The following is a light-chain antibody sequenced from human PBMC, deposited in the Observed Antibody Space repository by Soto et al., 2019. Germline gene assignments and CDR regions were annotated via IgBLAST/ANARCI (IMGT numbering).Light chain of an antibody. J-gene: IGLJ1*01. CDR3: SSYTSTYV. Sequence: QSALTQPASVSGSPGQSITISCTGTSSDVGGYNYVSWYQQHPGKAPKLMIYDVSNRPSGVSNRFSGSKSGNTASLTISGLQAEDEAEYYCSSYTSTYVFGTGTKVTVL. CDR2: DVS. V-gene: IGLV2-14*01. CDR1: SSDVGGYNY.